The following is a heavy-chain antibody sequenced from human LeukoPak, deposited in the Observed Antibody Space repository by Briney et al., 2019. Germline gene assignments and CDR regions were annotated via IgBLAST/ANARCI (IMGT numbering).Heavy chain of an antibody. Sequence: SETLSLTCIVSGGSLSNYYWSWIRQSPGKRLEWIGYVYYSGSTKYSPSLKSRVTISVGTSKSQFSLKLNSVTAADTAVYYCARGESGWYRYYFNYWGRGTLVTVSS. CDR2: VYYSGST. CDR1: GGSLSNYY. CDR3: ARGESGWYRYYFNY. V-gene: IGHV4-59*01. D-gene: IGHD6-19*01. J-gene: IGHJ4*02.